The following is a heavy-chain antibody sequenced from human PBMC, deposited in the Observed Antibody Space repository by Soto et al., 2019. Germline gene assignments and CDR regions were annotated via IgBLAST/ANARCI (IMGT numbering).Heavy chain of an antibody. CDR1: GFTFSSYG. CDR3: AKDRQPDGLWPFDH. Sequence: GGSLRLSCAASGFTFSSYGMHWVRQAPGKGLEWVAIISYDGSNKNYADSVKGRFTISRDNSNNMVYLQMYSLRPEDTAVYYCAKDRQPDGLWPFDHWGQGTLVTVSS. J-gene: IGHJ4*02. D-gene: IGHD2-8*01. CDR2: ISYDGSNK. V-gene: IGHV3-30*18.